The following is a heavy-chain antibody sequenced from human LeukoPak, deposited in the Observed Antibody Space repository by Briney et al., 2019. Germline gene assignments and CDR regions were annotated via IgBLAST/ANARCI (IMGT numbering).Heavy chain of an antibody. Sequence: SETLSLTCTVSGGSISSGSYYWGWIRQPPGKGLEWIASMYYSGTTFYSPSLKSRVTISVDTSKNQLSLKLSSVTAADTAVYYCARDRRQWLVNVDYYYYMDVWGKGTTVTVSS. D-gene: IGHD6-19*01. CDR3: ARDRRQWLVNVDYYYYMDV. V-gene: IGHV4-39*02. CDR1: GGSISSGSYY. CDR2: MYYSGTT. J-gene: IGHJ6*03.